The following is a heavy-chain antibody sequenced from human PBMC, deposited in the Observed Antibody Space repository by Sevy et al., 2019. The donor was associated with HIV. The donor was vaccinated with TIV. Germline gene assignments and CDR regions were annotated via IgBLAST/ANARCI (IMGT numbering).Heavy chain of an antibody. CDR3: ARVVAYCSGGTCFPGYYYGMDV. V-gene: IGHV3-21*01. CDR1: GFTLSSHN. CDR2: ISTSSNDI. D-gene: IGHD2-15*01. J-gene: IGHJ6*02. Sequence: GGSLRLSCVASGFTLSSHNMNWVRQAAGKGLEWVSSISTSSNDIYYADSVRGRFTISRDNARNSLYLQMNTLRAEDTAVYYCARVVAYCSGGTCFPGYYYGMDVWGQGTTVNVSS.